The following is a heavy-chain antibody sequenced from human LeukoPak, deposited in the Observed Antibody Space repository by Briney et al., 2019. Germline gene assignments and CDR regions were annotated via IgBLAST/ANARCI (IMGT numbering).Heavy chain of an antibody. CDR3: AREGLTTLIEYYYYYMDV. CDR2: IFSGGAT. D-gene: IGHD4-11*01. CDR1: GFTVSSSY. V-gene: IGHV3-53*01. Sequence: GGSLRLSCAASGFTVSSSYMSWVRQAPGKGLEWVSVIFSGGATYYADSVKGRYTVSRDSSKNTLYLHMNSLRAEDTAVYYCAREGLTTLIEYYYYYMDVWGSGTTVTVSS. J-gene: IGHJ6*03.